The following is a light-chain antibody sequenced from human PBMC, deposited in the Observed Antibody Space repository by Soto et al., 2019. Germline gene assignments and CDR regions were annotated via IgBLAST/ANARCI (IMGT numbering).Light chain of an antibody. CDR1: SSNIGSNG. J-gene: IGLJ1*01. CDR3: AAWDDTLKRYV. CDR2: SNN. V-gene: IGLV1-44*01. Sequence: QSVLTQPPSAFGTPGQRVTISCSGSSSNIGSNGVNWYQQLPGTAPKLLIYSNNQRPSGVPDRFSGSRSGTSASLAISGLQSEDEADYYCAAWDDTLKRYVFGTGTKVTVL.